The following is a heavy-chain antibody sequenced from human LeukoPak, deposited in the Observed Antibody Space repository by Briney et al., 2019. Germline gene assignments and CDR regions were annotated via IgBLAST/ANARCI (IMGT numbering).Heavy chain of an antibody. CDR1: GGSFSGYY. D-gene: IGHD3-22*01. J-gene: IGHJ4*02. V-gene: IGHV4-34*01. CDR3: ARGKNYYDSSGCYYFDY. CDR2: INHSGST. Sequence: SETLSLTCAVYGGSFSGYYWSWIRQPPGKGLEWIGEINHSGSTNYNPSLKSRVTISVDTSKNQFSLKLSSVTAADTAVYYCARGKNYYDSSGCYYFDYWGQGTLVTVSP.